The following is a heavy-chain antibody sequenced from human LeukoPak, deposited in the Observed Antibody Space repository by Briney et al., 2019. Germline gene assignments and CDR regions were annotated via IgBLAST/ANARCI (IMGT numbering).Heavy chain of an antibody. V-gene: IGHV1-2*02. CDR2: INPNSGGT. J-gene: IGHJ4*02. Sequence: ASVKVSCKASGYTFTGYYMHWVRQAPGQGLEWMGWINPNSGGTNYAQKFQGRVTMTRDTSISTAYMELSRLRSDDTAVYYCARDRSSSSSHFDYWGQGTLVTVSS. CDR3: ARDRSSSSSHFDY. D-gene: IGHD6-6*01. CDR1: GYTFTGYY.